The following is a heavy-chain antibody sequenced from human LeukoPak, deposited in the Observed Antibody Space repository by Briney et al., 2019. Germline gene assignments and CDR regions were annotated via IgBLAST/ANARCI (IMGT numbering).Heavy chain of an antibody. D-gene: IGHD2-2*01. CDR1: GGSITSYY. CDR3: ARDSTARAYDI. V-gene: IGHV4-4*07. Sequence: SGTLSLTCSVSGGSITSYYWSWIRKPAGKGLEWIGRIYTSGSTNYSPSLKSRITMSVDTSNNQFSLNLSSVTAADTAVYYCARDSTARAYDIWGQGTMVTVSS. CDR2: IYTSGST. J-gene: IGHJ3*02.